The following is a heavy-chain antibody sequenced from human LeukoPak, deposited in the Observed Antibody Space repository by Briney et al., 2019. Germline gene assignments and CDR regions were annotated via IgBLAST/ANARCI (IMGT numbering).Heavy chain of an antibody. CDR3: AKEFLYGSGSYHDYYYYGMDV. Sequence: PGRSLRLSCAAFGFTFSSYGMHWVRQAPGKGLEWVAVISYDGSNKYYADSVKGRFTISRDNSKNTLYLQMNSLRAEDTAAYYCAKEFLYGSGSYHDYYYYGMDVWGQGTTVTVSS. CDR2: ISYDGSNK. J-gene: IGHJ6*02. CDR1: GFTFSSYG. V-gene: IGHV3-30*18. D-gene: IGHD3-10*01.